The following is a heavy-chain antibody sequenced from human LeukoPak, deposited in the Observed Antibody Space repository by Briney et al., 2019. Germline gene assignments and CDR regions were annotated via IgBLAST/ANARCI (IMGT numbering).Heavy chain of an antibody. CDR2: IYAGGMT. J-gene: IGHJ4*02. D-gene: IGHD3-10*01. Sequence: SETLSLTCTVSGGSISSYYWTWIRQAPGKGLEWIGYIYAGGMTRSSPSLESRVSISVDTSKNQFSLKLTSVTAADTAAYYCARGVSGFWLSFDFWGQGALVSVSS. CDR1: GGSISSYY. V-gene: IGHV4-4*09. CDR3: ARGVSGFWLSFDF.